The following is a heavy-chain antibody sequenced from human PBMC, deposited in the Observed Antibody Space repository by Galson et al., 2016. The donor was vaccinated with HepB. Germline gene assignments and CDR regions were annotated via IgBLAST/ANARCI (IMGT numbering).Heavy chain of an antibody. V-gene: IGHV3-7*01. CDR3: ARDPMRFAFDL. Sequence: SLRLCRAVSGFTFRNSGLSWVRQPPGQGPEWVANINPDGSQTYYVDSVKGRFNISKDNAKNSLYLRMNSLRADDTAVYYCARDPMRFAFDLLGQGTMVTVSS. CDR2: INPDGSQT. CDR1: GFTFRNSG. J-gene: IGHJ3*01.